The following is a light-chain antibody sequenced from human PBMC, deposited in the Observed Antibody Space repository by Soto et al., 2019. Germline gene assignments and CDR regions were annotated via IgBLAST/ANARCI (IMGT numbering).Light chain of an antibody. V-gene: IGKV1-17*01. CDR1: QGIRSA. J-gene: IGKJ4*01. Sequence: DVQMTQCPSSLSASVGDRITITCRASQGIRSALSWYQQKPGKAPERLISGASTLHRGVPSRFSGSGSGTEFTLTITSLQAEDFATYYCLQHDSYPRTFGGGTRVDI. CDR3: LQHDSYPRT. CDR2: GAS.